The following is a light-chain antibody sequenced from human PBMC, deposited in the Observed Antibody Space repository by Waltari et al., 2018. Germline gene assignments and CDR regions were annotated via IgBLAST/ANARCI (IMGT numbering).Light chain of an antibody. Sequence: QSALTQPASVSGSPGPSTTISCTGTSTDVGSYNYVSCYQQYPGKAPQLIIYDVTQRPSGISTRFSGSKSGNTASLTISGLQAEDEADYFCNSHSTTTPVVFGGGTKVTVL. CDR2: DVT. V-gene: IGLV2-14*03. J-gene: IGLJ2*01. CDR3: NSHSTTTPVV. CDR1: STDVGSYNY.